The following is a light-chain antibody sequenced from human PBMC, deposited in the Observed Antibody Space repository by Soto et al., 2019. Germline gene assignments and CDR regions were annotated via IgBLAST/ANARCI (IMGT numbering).Light chain of an antibody. V-gene: IGKV3-20*01. Sequence: DIVLTQSPGTLSLPPGERASLSCRASQSVSSGHLAWYQQKPGQAPRLLIYGASSRATGIPDRFSGRGSGTDFTLTISRLEPEDFAVYYCQQYGSSPQTFGQGTKVDIK. CDR3: QQYGSSPQT. J-gene: IGKJ1*01. CDR1: QSVSSGH. CDR2: GAS.